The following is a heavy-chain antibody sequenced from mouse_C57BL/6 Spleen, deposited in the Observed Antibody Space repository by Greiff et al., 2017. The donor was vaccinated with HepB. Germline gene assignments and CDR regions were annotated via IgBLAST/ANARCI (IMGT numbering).Heavy chain of an antibody. D-gene: IGHD3-2*01. CDR1: GYTFTTYS. Sequence: QVQLKESGAELVKPGASVKMSCKASGYTFTTYSIEWVKQNHGQSLEWIGNFHPYNDDTKYNEKFKGKATLTVEKSSSTVYLELSRLTSDDSAVYYCASRQRYCYFDVWGTGTTVTVSS. CDR3: ASRQRYCYFDV. V-gene: IGHV1-47*01. CDR2: FHPYNDDT. J-gene: IGHJ1*03.